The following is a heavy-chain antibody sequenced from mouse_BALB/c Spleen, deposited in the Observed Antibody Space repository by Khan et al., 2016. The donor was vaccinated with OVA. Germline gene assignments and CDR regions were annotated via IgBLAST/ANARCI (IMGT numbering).Heavy chain of an antibody. V-gene: IGHV5-6*01. D-gene: IGHD4-1*01. CDR2: ISSGGDYT. Sequence: EVELVESGGDLVKPGGSLKLSCAAPGFPFRSYSMSLVRQTPDKRLEWVASISSGGDYTFYPDSVKGRFTISRDNAKNPLYLQMSDLKSEDTAMYCCRDHLTGSFAYWGQGTMVTVSA. CDR1: GFPFRSYS. J-gene: IGHJ3*01. CDR3: RDHLTGSFAY.